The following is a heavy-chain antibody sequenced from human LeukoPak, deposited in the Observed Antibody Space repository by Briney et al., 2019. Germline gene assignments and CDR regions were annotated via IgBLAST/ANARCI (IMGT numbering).Heavy chain of an antibody. CDR2: IYHSGST. CDR1: GGSISSSNW. CDR3: ARGKAGTEGYYFDY. V-gene: IGHV4-4*02. J-gene: IGHJ4*02. Sequence: SETLSLTCAVSGGSISSSNWWSWVRQPPGKGLEWIGEIYHSGSTNYNPSLKSRVTISVDKSKNQFSLKLSSVTAADTAVYYCARGKAGTEGYYFDYWGQGTLVTVSS. D-gene: IGHD6-13*01.